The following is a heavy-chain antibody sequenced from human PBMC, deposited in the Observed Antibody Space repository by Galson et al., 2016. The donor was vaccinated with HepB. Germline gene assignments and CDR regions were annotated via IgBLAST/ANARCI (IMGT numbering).Heavy chain of an antibody. Sequence: LRLSCAASGFTFSSYSMNWVRQAPGKGLEWVSAISGSGGSTYYADSVKGRFTISRDNSKDTLYLQMNSLRAEDTAVYYCAKGDYYDSSGYFPFDYWGQGTLVTVSS. D-gene: IGHD3-22*01. V-gene: IGHV3-23*01. CDR3: AKGDYYDSSGYFPFDY. CDR2: ISGSGGST. J-gene: IGHJ4*02. CDR1: GFTFSSYS.